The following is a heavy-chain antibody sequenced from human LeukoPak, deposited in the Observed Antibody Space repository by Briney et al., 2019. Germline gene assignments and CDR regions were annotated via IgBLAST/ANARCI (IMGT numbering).Heavy chain of an antibody. CDR1: GYTFTSYD. V-gene: IGHV1-8*01. J-gene: IGHJ6*03. Sequence: ASVKASCKASGYTFTSYDINWVRQATGQGLEWMGWMNPNSGNTGYAQKFQGRVTMTRNTSISTAYMELSSLRSEDTAVYYCARGVESEWASHYYYYYYVDVWGKGTTVTVSS. D-gene: IGHD5-24*01. CDR3: ARGVESEWASHYYYYYYVDV. CDR2: MNPNSGNT.